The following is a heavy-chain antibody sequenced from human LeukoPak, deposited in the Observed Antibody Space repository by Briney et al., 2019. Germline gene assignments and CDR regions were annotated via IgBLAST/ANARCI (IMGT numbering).Heavy chain of an antibody. CDR1: GASISNFY. J-gene: IGHJ5*02. CDR2: ISYSGST. CDR3: ARLHCSSPSCHRNWFDP. D-gene: IGHD2-2*01. Sequence: SETLPLTCTVSGASISNFYWSWIRQPPGKGLEWIGDISYSGSTNYNPSLKSRVTMSVDTSKNQFSLKLRSVTAADTTVYYCARLHCSSPSCHRNWFDPWGQGTLVTVSS. V-gene: IGHV4-59*01.